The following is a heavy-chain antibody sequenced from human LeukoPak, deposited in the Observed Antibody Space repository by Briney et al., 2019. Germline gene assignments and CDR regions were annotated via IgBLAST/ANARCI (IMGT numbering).Heavy chain of an antibody. J-gene: IGHJ3*02. CDR3: ARTSSTSCFGI. CDR1: GFTFSSYS. CDR2: ISSSSSYI. Sequence: GGSLRLSCAASGFTFSSYSMHWVRQAPGKGLEWVSPISSSSSYIYYADSVKGRFTISRDNAKNSLYLQMNSLRAEDTAVYYCARTSSTSCFGIWGQGTMVTVSS. D-gene: IGHD2-2*01. V-gene: IGHV3-21*01.